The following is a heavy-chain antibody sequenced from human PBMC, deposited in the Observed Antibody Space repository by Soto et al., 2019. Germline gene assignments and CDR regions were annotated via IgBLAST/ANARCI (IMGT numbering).Heavy chain of an antibody. CDR1: GFTFSSYA. D-gene: IGHD6-19*01. J-gene: IGHJ4*02. CDR3: AKDLSRFPRTVACFDY. V-gene: IGHV3-23*01. Sequence: PGGSLRLSCAASGFTFSSYAMSWVRQAPGKGLEWVSAISGSGGSTYYADSVKGRFTISRDNSKNTLYLQMNSLRAEDTAVYYCAKDLSRFPRTVACFDYWGQGTLVTVSS. CDR2: ISGSGGST.